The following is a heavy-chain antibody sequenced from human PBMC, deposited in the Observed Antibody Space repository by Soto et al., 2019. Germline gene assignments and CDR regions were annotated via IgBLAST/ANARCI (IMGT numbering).Heavy chain of an antibody. D-gene: IGHD2-2*01. CDR1: GYSFSSYW. Sequence: GESLKISCKGSGYSFSSYWIGWVRQMPGKGLEWMGIIYPGDSDARYSPSFQGQVTISADKSISTGYLQWSSLKASDTAIYYCARGVRSYCSGTTCYAGYFDSWGQGTLVTVSS. CDR2: IYPGDSDA. J-gene: IGHJ4*02. CDR3: ARGVRSYCSGTTCYAGYFDS. V-gene: IGHV5-51*01.